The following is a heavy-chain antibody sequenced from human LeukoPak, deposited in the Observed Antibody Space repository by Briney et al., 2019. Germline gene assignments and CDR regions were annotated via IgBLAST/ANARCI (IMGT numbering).Heavy chain of an antibody. Sequence: GGSLRLSCAASGFTFSSYSMNWVRQAPGKGLEWVSVIYSGGSTYYADSVKGRFTISRDNSKNTLYLQMNSLRAEDTAVYYCARDEPYSVYGDSIAPVGWGRGTLVTVSS. V-gene: IGHV3-53*01. CDR1: GFTFSSYS. D-gene: IGHD4-17*01. J-gene: IGHJ4*02. CDR2: IYSGGST. CDR3: ARDEPYSVYGDSIAPVG.